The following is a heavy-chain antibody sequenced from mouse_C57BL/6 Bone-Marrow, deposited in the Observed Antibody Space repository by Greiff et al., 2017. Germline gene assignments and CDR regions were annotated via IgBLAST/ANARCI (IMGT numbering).Heavy chain of an antibody. Sequence: EVQLVESGPGLVKPSQSLSLTCSVTGYSITSGYYWNWIRQFPGNKLEWMGYISYDGSNNYNPSLKNRISIPRDPSKNQFFLKLNSVTTEDTATYYCARRGDYYGSRAWFAYWGQGTLVTVAA. D-gene: IGHD1-1*01. CDR2: ISYDGSN. J-gene: IGHJ3*01. CDR1: GYSITSGYY. CDR3: ARRGDYYGSRAWFAY. V-gene: IGHV3-6*01.